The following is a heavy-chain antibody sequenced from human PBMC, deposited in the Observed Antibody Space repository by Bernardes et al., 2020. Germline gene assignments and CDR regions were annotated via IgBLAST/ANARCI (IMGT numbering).Heavy chain of an antibody. D-gene: IGHD6-19*01. CDR1: GFSFSSYW. J-gene: IGHJ4*02. CDR2: IKSDGSST. CDR3: ARHNLVLAGSFDS. V-gene: IGHV3-74*01. Sequence: GGSLRLSCAASGFSFSSYWMHWVRQAPGKGLVWVSRIKSDGSSTNYADSVKGRFTISRDNAKKTVYLQMRSLRVEDTAVYYCARHNLVLAGSFDSWGQGTLVTVSS.